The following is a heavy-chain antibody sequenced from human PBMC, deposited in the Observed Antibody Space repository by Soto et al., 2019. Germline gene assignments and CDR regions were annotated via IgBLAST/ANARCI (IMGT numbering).Heavy chain of an antibody. CDR1: GGTFSSYA. V-gene: IGHV1-69*13. Sequence: GASVKVSCKASGGTFSSYAISWVRQAPGQGLEWMGGIIPIFGTANYAQKFQGRVTITADESTSTAYMELSSLRSEDTAVYYCARDPPYYGSGGHNWFDPWGQGTLVT. CDR2: IIPIFGTA. CDR3: ARDPPYYGSGGHNWFDP. J-gene: IGHJ5*02. D-gene: IGHD3-10*01.